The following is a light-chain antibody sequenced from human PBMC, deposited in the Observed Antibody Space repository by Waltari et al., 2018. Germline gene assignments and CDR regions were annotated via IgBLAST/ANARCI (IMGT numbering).Light chain of an antibody. CDR3: QQYSSFST. V-gene: IGKV1-5*03. CDR2: MAS. J-gene: IGKJ2*01. Sequence: DIQMTQSPSTLSASVGDRVTISCRASQSVGTWVAWYQQKPGKAPKLLIYMASSLESGVPSRFSGSGSGTEFTLTISSLQPDDFATYSCQQYSSFSTFGQVTKV. CDR1: QSVGTW.